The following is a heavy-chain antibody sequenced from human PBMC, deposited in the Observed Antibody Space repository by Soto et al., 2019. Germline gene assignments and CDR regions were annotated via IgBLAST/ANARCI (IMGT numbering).Heavy chain of an antibody. CDR3: ARVGIVATINDDAFDI. D-gene: IGHD5-12*01. Sequence: EVQLVESGGGLVQPGGSLRLSCAASGFTFSSYWMSWVRQAPGKGLEWVANIKQDGSEKYYVDSVKGRFTISRDNAKKSLYLQMSSLSAEDTAVYYCARVGIVATINDDAFDIWGQGTMVTVSS. J-gene: IGHJ3*02. CDR2: IKQDGSEK. CDR1: GFTFSSYW. V-gene: IGHV3-7*01.